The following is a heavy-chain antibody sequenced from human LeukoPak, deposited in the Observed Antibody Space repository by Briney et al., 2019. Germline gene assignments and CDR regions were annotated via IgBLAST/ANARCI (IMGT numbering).Heavy chain of an antibody. J-gene: IGHJ2*01. D-gene: IGHD3-9*01. CDR2: IIPIFGTA. V-gene: IGHV1-69*13. Sequence: GASVKVSCKASGGTFSSYAISWVRQAPGQGLEWMGGIIPIFGTANYAQKFQGRVTITADESTSTAYMELSSLRSEDTAVYYCARGAIYDILTGYPHGSYWYFDLWGRGTLVTVSS. CDR1: GGTFSSYA. CDR3: ARGAIYDILTGYPHGSYWYFDL.